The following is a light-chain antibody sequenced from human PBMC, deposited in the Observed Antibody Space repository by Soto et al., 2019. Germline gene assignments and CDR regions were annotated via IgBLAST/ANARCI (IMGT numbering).Light chain of an antibody. CDR3: QQYNNWPPT. CDR1: QTVSSN. CDR2: GAS. J-gene: IGKJ1*01. V-gene: IGKV3-15*01. Sequence: EILMAQSPATLSVSPGERATLSCRASQTVSSNYLAWCQQRPGQAPRLLIYGASTRATGIPARFSGSGSGTEFTLTISSLQSEDFAVYYCQQYNNWPPTFGQGTKVDIK.